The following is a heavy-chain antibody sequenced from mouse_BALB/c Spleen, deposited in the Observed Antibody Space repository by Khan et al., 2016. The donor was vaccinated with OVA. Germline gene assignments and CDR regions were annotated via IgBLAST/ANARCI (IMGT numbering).Heavy chain of an antibody. Sequence: QVQLQESGAELARPGASVKMSCKASGYTFTSYTIHWIKERPGQGLEWIGYINPSNGYTNYNQKFKDKATLTTDKSSTTAYLQLNSLTSDDSAVYYGVRDWAYHRIDGWFAYWGQGTLVTVSA. CDR2: INPSNGYT. V-gene: IGHV1-4*01. CDR1: GYTFTSYT. D-gene: IGHD2-14*01. J-gene: IGHJ3*01. CDR3: VRDWAYHRIDGWFAY.